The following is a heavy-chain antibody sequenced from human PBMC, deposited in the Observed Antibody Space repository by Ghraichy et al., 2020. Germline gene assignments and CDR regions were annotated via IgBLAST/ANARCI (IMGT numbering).Heavy chain of an antibody. CDR1: GFTFSSYW. CDR3: ARGSHYYDSSGYHNYDY. V-gene: IGHV3-74*01. Sequence: GGSLRLSCAASGFTFSSYWMHWVRQAPGKGLVWVSRINSDGSSTSYADSVKGRFTISRDNAKNTLYLQMNSLRAEDTAVYYCARGSHYYDSSGYHNYDYWGQGTLVTVSS. J-gene: IGHJ4*02. CDR2: INSDGSST. D-gene: IGHD3-22*01.